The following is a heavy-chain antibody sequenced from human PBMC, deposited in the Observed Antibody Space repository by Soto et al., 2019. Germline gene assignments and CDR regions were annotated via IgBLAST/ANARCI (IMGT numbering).Heavy chain of an antibody. CDR1: GGSINSGGYY. J-gene: IGHJ6*02. CDR2: IFSSGTT. CDR3: ARVPSPFDFYYAMDV. Sequence: SETLSLTCTVSGGSINSGGYYWSWIRQAPGKGPEWIGYIFSSGTTYYNPSLKSRLTMSLDTSQNQFSLKLNSVTAADTAVYFCARVPSPFDFYYAMDVWGQGTTVTVSS. V-gene: IGHV4-30-4*02. D-gene: IGHD3-16*01.